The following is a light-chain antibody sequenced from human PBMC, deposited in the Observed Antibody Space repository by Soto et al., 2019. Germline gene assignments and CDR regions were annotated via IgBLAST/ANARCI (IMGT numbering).Light chain of an antibody. CDR3: KQALQTQT. CDR1: QSLLHSNGYNY. CDR2: LGS. J-gene: IGKJ1*01. V-gene: IGKV2-28*01. Sequence: IVMTQSPLSLPVTPGEPASISCRASQSLLHSNGYNYLDWYLQKPGQSPQLLIYLGSNRACGVRDRFSDSGSGTDFTLNISRVEAEDVAVYYYKQALQTQTFGQGTKVDIK.